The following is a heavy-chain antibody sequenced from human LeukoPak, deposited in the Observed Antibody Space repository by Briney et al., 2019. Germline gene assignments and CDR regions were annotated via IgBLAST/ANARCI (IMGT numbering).Heavy chain of an antibody. CDR2: ISGIGGST. V-gene: IGHV3-23*01. Sequence: SGGSLRLSCAASGFTFSSYALSWVRQAPGKGLEWVSAISGIGGSTYYADSVKGRFTISRDNSKNTLYLQMNSLRAEDTAVYYCAFTGRERYCSSTSCYSGYYWGQGTLVTVSS. D-gene: IGHD2-2*01. J-gene: IGHJ4*02. CDR3: AFTGRERYCSSTSCYSGYY. CDR1: GFTFSSYA.